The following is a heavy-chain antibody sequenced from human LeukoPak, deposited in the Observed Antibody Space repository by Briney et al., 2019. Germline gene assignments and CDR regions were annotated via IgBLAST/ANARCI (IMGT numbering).Heavy chain of an antibody. CDR3: ARLSYGDYNWFDP. CDR2: IYYSGST. D-gene: IGHD4-17*01. J-gene: IGHJ5*02. CDR1: GGSISSSSYY. V-gene: IGHV4-39*01. Sequence: SSETLSLTCTVSGGSISSSSYYWGWIRQPPGKGLEWIGSIYYSGSTYYNPSLKSRVTISVDTSKNQFSLKLSSVTAADTAVYYCARLSYGDYNWFDPWGQGTLVTVSS.